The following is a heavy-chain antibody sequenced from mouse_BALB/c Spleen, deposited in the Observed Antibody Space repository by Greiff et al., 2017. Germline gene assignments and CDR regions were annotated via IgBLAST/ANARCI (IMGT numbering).Heavy chain of an antibody. J-gene: IGHJ1*01. CDR1: GFTFSSFG. V-gene: IGHV5-17*02. CDR3: ARSSTTVVEDWYFDV. D-gene: IGHD1-1*01. CDR2: ISSGSSTI. Sequence: EVMLVESGGGLVQPGGSRKLSCAASGFTFSSFGMHWVRQAPEKGLEWVAYISSGSSTIYYADTVKGRFTISRDNPKNTLFLQMTSLRSEDTAMYYCARSSTTVVEDWYFDVWGAGTTVTVSS.